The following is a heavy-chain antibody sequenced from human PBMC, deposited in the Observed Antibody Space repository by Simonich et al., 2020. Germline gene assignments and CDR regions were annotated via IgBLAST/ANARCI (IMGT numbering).Heavy chain of an antibody. J-gene: IGHJ3*02. Sequence: QVQLVQSGAEVKKPGASVKVSCKSSGYTFTGYYMHWVRQAPGQGLEWMGWINPNSGGTNNAQKLQGRVTRTRDTSISTAYMELSRLRSDDTAVYYCARNGLVGILKAFDIWGQGTMVTVSS. D-gene: IGHD2-21*01. V-gene: IGHV1-2*02. CDR1: GYTFTGYY. CDR3: ARNGLVGILKAFDI. CDR2: INPNSGGT.